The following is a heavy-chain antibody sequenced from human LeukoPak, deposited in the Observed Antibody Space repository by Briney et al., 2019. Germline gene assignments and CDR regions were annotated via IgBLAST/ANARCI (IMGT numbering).Heavy chain of an antibody. J-gene: IGHJ4*02. CDR3: AKQTTITPFDY. D-gene: IGHD4-11*01. CDR1: GFTFSNYW. CDR2: IKQDGSGK. V-gene: IGHV3-7*03. Sequence: PAGGSLRLSCAASGFTFSNYWMNWVRQAPGKGLEWVANIKQDGSGKYYVDSVEGRFTVSRDNSKNSLYLQMNSLRAEDTALYYCAKQTTITPFDYWGQGTLVTASS.